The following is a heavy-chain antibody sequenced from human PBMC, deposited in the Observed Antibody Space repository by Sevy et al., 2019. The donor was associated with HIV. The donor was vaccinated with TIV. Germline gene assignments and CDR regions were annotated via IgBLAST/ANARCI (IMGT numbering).Heavy chain of an antibody. CDR3: AKIISSAWSYVDY. V-gene: IGHV3-23*01. J-gene: IGHJ4*02. CDR2: ISGSGGTT. D-gene: IGHD6-19*01. Sequence: GGSLRLSCAASGFTFSSYGMSWVHQAPGKGLDWVSGISGSGGTTYYADSVKGRFTISRDNSKNTLYLQMNSLRAEDTAVYYCAKIISSAWSYVDYWGQGTLVTVSS. CDR1: GFTFSSYG.